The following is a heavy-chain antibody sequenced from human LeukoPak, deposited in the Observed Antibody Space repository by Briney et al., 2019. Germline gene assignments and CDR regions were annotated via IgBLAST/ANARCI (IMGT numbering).Heavy chain of an antibody. V-gene: IGHV3-23*01. CDR1: GFTFSSHA. CDR3: ARKNHLFNAAFDI. J-gene: IGHJ3*02. Sequence: GGSLRLSCAASGFTFSSHALSWVRQAPGKGLEWVSSLSGSGYNTNYADSVKGRFTISRDNSRDTLSLQMDSLRAEDTAVYYCARKNHLFNAAFDIWGQGTVVTVSS. D-gene: IGHD1-14*01. CDR2: LSGSGYNT.